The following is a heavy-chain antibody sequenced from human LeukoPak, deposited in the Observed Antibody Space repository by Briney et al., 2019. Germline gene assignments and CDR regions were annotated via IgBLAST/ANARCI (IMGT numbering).Heavy chain of an antibody. CDR3: AREGGDLRDGYKDGFFDY. D-gene: IGHD5-24*01. J-gene: IGHJ4*02. CDR1: GGSISSGSYY. Sequence: SETLSLTCTVSGGSISSGSYYWSWIRQPAGKGLEWIGRIYTSGSTNYNPSLKSRVTISVDTSKNQFSLKLSSVTAADTAVYYCAREGGDLRDGYKDGFFDYWGQGTLVTASS. V-gene: IGHV4-61*02. CDR2: IYTSGST.